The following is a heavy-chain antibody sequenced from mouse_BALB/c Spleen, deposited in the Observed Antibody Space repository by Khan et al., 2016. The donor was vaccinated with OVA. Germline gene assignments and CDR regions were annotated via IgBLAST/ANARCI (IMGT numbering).Heavy chain of an antibody. CDR2: IYPGSGNT. CDR3: ARDGGNYGWFTY. CDR1: GYGFTDYW. D-gene: IGHD1-1*01. Sequence: QIQLVQSGAELVRPGTSVKISCKASGYGFTDYWLGWIKQRPGQGLEWIGDIYPGSGNTYYNEKFKGKATLTADKSSSTAYMQLSSLTSEDSAVYVCARDGGNYGWFTYWGQGTLGTVSA. J-gene: IGHJ3*01. V-gene: IGHV1-63*01.